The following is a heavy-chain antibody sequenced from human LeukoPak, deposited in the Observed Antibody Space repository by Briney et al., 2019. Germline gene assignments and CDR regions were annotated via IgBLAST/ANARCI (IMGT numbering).Heavy chain of an antibody. CDR1: GFTVSSNY. Sequence: GGSLRLSSAASGFTVSSNYMSWVRQAPGKGLEWVSVIYSGGSTYYADSVKGRFTISRDNSKNTLYLQMNSLRAEDTAVYYCARTSFYYYGSGSYYNYFDYWGQGTLVTVSS. CDR3: ARTSFYYYGSGSYYNYFDY. V-gene: IGHV3-66*01. CDR2: IYSGGST. D-gene: IGHD3-10*01. J-gene: IGHJ4*02.